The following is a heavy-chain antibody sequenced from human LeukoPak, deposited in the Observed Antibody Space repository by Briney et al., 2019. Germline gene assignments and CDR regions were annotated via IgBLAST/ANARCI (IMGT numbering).Heavy chain of an antibody. CDR3: AKARGSSSWYWAVDY. CDR2: ISGSGGST. Sequence: GGSLRLSCAASGFTFSSYAMSWVRQAPGKGLEWVSAISGSGGSTYYADSVKGRFTISRDNSKNTLYLQMNSLRAEDTAVYYCAKARGSSSWYWAVDYWGQGTLVTVSS. CDR1: GFTFSSYA. V-gene: IGHV3-23*01. J-gene: IGHJ4*02. D-gene: IGHD6-13*01.